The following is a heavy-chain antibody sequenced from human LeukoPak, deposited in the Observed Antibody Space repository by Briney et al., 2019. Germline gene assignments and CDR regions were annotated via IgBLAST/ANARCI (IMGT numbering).Heavy chain of an antibody. CDR1: GFTVSSNY. Sequence: GGSLRLSCAASGFTVSSNYMSWVRQAPGKGLKWVSVIYSGGSTYYADSVKGRFTISRDNSKNTLYLQMNSLNACEQGLYYCSGMKGGSSWYTAYYIDVWAKGTTVTVSS. V-gene: IGHV3-53*01. D-gene: IGHD6-13*01. CDR2: IYSGGST. J-gene: IGHJ6*03. CDR3: SGMKGGSSWYTAYYIDV.